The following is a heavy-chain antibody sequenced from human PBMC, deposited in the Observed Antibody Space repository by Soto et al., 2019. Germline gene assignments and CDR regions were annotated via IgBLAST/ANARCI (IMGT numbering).Heavy chain of an antibody. J-gene: IGHJ4*02. CDR3: AKATRGQCIGAHCYAFDF. V-gene: IGHV3-23*01. Sequence: EVQLLESGGGLVQPGGSLRLSCAASGFTFTNYAMNWVRHSPGKGLEWVAYVIGTGIDTYNAASVKGRFTISRDNSRNTMYLEMNRLRAEYTAMYHCAKATRGQCIGAHCYAFDFWGQGILVTLS. CDR1: GFTFTNYA. CDR2: VIGTGIDT. D-gene: IGHD2-15*01.